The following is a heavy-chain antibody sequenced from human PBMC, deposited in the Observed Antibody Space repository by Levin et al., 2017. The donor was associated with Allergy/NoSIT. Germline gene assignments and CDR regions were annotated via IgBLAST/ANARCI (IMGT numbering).Heavy chain of an antibody. Sequence: SQTLSLTCTVSGGSISSSSYYWGWIRQPPGKGLEWIGSIYYSGSTYYNPSLKSRVTISVDTSKNQFSLKLSSVTAADTAVYYCARGGFLVTAIGFLIDYWGQGTLVTVSS. V-gene: IGHV4-39*01. CDR3: ARGGFLVTAIGFLIDY. J-gene: IGHJ4*02. D-gene: IGHD2-21*02. CDR2: IYYSGST. CDR1: GGSISSSSYY.